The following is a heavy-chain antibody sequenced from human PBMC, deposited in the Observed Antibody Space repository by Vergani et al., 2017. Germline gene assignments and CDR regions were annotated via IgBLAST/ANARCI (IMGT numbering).Heavy chain of an antibody. Sequence: QMQLQESGPGLVKASETLSLTCTVSGNSIISRSYYWGWIRQPPGKGLEWIGSIYNSGNGDSSSSLKSRVTISADTSKNQFSLRLTSVTAADTAVYYCARHRGDNDRGGMDVWGQGTTVTVSS. CDR3: ARHRGDNDRGGMDV. CDR1: GNSIISRSYY. D-gene: IGHD2-21*02. V-gene: IGHV4-39*01. CDR2: IYNSGNG. J-gene: IGHJ6*02.